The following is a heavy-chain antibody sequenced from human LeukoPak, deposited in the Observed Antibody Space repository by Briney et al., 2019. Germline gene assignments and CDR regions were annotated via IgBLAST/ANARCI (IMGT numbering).Heavy chain of an antibody. J-gene: IGHJ4*02. D-gene: IGHD3-22*01. V-gene: IGHV1-8*01. CDR2: MNPNSGNT. Sequence: ASVKVSCKASGYTFSNYDIYWVRQATGQGLEWMGWMNPNSGNTGYTQKFQGRVTMARNISIRTAYMELTSLRSEDTAVYYCAKDPYYYDSSGYSPDYWGQGTLVTVSS. CDR3: AKDPYYYDSSGYSPDY. CDR1: GYTFSNYD.